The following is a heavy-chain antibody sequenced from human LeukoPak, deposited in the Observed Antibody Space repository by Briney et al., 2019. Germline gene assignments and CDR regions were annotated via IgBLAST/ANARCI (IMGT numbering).Heavy chain of an antibody. Sequence: PGGSLRLSCAASGFTFSSYGMHWVRQAPGKGLEWVAVISYDGSNKYYADSVKGRFTISRDNSENTLYLQMNSLRAEDTAVYYCAKDSYAHFDYWGQGTLVTVSS. V-gene: IGHV3-30*18. CDR3: AKDSYAHFDY. J-gene: IGHJ4*02. CDR1: GFTFSSYG. CDR2: ISYDGSNK.